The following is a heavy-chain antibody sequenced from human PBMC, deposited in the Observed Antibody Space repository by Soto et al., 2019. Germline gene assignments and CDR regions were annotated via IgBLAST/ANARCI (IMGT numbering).Heavy chain of an antibody. CDR2: IIPVFGTT. J-gene: IGHJ6*02. V-gene: IGHV1-69*13. D-gene: IGHD2-15*01. CDR1: GGTFRNYG. Sequence: SVKVSCKASGGTFRNYGIGWVRQAPGQGLEWMGGIIPVFGTTNYAQKFQGRVTITADESTSTAYIEVSSLRSEDTAMFYCGRYCSGGSCHTLDYYGMDVWGQGTTVTAP. CDR3: GRYCSGGSCHTLDYYGMDV.